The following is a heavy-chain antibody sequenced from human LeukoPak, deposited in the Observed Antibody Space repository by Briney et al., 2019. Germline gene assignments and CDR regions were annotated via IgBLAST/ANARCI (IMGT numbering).Heavy chain of an antibody. CDR1: GFTFSNYG. CDR3: MRGEGGGEDSGDY. CDR2: IWHDGSTK. J-gene: IGHJ4*02. Sequence: PGGSLRLSCAASGFTFSNYGMHWVRQAPGKGLEWVAVIWHDGSTKYYGDSVKGRFTISRDNSINTLFLQMKSLRAEDTAVYYCMRGEGGGEDSGDYWGQGTLVTVSS. V-gene: IGHV3-33*01. D-gene: IGHD3-10*01.